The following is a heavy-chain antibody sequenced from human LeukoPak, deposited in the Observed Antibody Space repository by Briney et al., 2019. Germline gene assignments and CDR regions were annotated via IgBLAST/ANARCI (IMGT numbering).Heavy chain of an antibody. CDR1: GFTFSSYA. Sequence: GGSLRLSCAASGFTFSSYAMSWVRQAPGKGLLWVARINSDGIRTSHADSVQGRFTISRDNANNTLYLQMNSLRVEDTAVYYCARGGSGSGYHYYYYYMDVWGKGTTVTISS. V-gene: IGHV3-74*01. J-gene: IGHJ6*03. CDR3: ARGGSGSGYHYYYYYMDV. D-gene: IGHD3-22*01. CDR2: INSDGIRT.